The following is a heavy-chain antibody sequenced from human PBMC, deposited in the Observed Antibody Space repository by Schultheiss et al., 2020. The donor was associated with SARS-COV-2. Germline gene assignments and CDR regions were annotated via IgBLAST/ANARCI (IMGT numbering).Heavy chain of an antibody. CDR2: ISSSGSTI. Sequence: GGSLRLSCAASGFTFSSYAMSWVRQAPGKGLEWVSYISSSGSTIYYADSVKGRFTISRDNAKNSLYLQMNSLRSEDTAVYYCATGKGYSNYAHYYYYGMDVWGQGTTVTVSS. V-gene: IGHV3-48*04. CDR1: GFTFSSYA. D-gene: IGHD4-11*01. CDR3: ATGKGYSNYAHYYYYGMDV. J-gene: IGHJ6*02.